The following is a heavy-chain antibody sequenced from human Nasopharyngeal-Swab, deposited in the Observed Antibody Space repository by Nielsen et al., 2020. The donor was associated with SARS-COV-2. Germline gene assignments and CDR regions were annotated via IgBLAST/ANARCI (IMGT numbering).Heavy chain of an antibody. Sequence: SETLSLTCTVSGRSISSSSSYWGWIRQPPGKGLEWVGSIYYSGSTYYNPSLKSRVTISVDTSKNQFSLKLSSVTAADTAVYYCARHSRSYYDILTGYRGGWFDPWGQGTLVTVSS. D-gene: IGHD3-9*01. CDR1: GRSISSSSSY. CDR3: ARHSRSYYDILTGYRGGWFDP. J-gene: IGHJ5*02. CDR2: IYYSGST. V-gene: IGHV4-39*01.